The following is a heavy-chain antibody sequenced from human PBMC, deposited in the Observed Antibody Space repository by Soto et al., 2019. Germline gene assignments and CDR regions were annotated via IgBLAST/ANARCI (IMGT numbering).Heavy chain of an antibody. J-gene: IGHJ5*02. D-gene: IGHD3-3*01. CDR3: ARDPHEFWTSYWFDP. CDR2: ISAYDGKT. V-gene: IGHV1-18*01. Sequence: ASVKVSCKTSGYTFNTYGVNWVRQAPGQGLELMGWISAYDGKTTYAEKFQGRVTLTTDTSTSTAYMELRSLRSDDTAIYYCARDPHEFWTSYWFDPWGQGTPVTVSS. CDR1: GYTFNTYG.